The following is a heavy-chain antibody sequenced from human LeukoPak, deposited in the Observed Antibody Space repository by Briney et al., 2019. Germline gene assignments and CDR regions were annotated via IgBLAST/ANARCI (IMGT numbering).Heavy chain of an antibody. Sequence: PGGSLRLSCAASGFTFSSYGMHWVRQAPGKGLEWVAFIRHDGSNKYYADSVKGRFTISRDNSKNTLYLQMNSLRAEDTAVYYCAKDGGGWLRLGVSYYYYYMDVWGKGTTVTVSS. V-gene: IGHV3-30*02. D-gene: IGHD5-12*01. CDR3: AKDGGGWLRLGVSYYYYYMDV. CDR1: GFTFSSYG. CDR2: IRHDGSNK. J-gene: IGHJ6*03.